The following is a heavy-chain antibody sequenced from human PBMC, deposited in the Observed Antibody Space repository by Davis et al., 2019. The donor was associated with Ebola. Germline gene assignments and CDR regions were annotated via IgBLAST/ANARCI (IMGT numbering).Heavy chain of an antibody. CDR3: AKGGAGGDGFTRFDF. J-gene: IGHJ4*02. Sequence: SVKVSCKASGYTFTSYVLHWVRQAPGQGLEWVGWINPYTGDTKYSQKFQGRVTITRDTSATTAYMDLSSLRSEDTAVYYCAKGGAGGDGFTRFDFWGQGTLVTVSS. V-gene: IGHV1-3*01. CDR1: GYTFTSYV. D-gene: IGHD5-24*01. CDR2: INPYTGDT.